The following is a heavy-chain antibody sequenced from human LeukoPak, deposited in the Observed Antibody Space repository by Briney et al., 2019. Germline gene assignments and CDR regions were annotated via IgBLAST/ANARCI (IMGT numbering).Heavy chain of an antibody. CDR2: IYYSGST. V-gene: IGHV4-39*01. D-gene: IGHD4-11*01. J-gene: IGHJ5*02. CDR3: ARRRTTVTTGSWFDP. Sequence: SETLSLTCTVSGGSISSSSYYWGWIRQPPGKGLEWIGSIYYSGSTYYNPSLKSRVTISVDTSKNQFSLKLSSVTAADTAVYYCARRRTTVTTGSWFDPWGQGTLVTVSS. CDR1: GGSISSSSYY.